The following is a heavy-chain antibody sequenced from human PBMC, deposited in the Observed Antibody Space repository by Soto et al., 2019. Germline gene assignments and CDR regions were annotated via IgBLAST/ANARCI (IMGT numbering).Heavy chain of an antibody. Sequence: ASVKVSCKASGYTFTSYAMHWVRQAPGQRLEWMGWINAGNGNTKYSQKFQGRVTITRDTSASTAYMELSSLRSEDTAVYYCARDRRFLEWLLFDPWGQGTMVTV. D-gene: IGHD3-3*01. CDR1: GYTFTSYA. CDR2: INAGNGNT. CDR3: ARDRRFLEWLLFDP. V-gene: IGHV1-3*01. J-gene: IGHJ3*01.